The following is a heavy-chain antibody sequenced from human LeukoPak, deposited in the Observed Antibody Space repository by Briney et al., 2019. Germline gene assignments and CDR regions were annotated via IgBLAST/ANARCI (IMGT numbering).Heavy chain of an antibody. CDR2: IIPILGIA. J-gene: IGHJ3*02. V-gene: IGHV1-69*10. Sequence: GASVKVSCKAPGDTFSSYAISWVRQAPGQGLEWMGGIIPILGIANYAQKFQGRVTITADKSTSTAYMELSSLRSEDTAVYYCAREEIIVGATGNAFDIWGPGTMVTVSS. CDR1: GDTFSSYA. CDR3: AREEIIVGATGNAFDI. D-gene: IGHD1-26*01.